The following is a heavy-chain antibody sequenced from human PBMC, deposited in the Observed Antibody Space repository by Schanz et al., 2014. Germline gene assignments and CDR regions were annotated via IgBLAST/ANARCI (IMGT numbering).Heavy chain of an antibody. D-gene: IGHD3-16*01. J-gene: IGHJ4*02. V-gene: IGHV3-72*01. CDR2: ITNKPNNYNT. CDR1: TSLFSRSV. Sequence: VDLVESGGGVVQPGRSLTLSCAVSTSLFSRSVIHWVRQAPGKGLEWVGRITNKPNNYNTEYAASVKGRFTISRDDSRNSLYLQMSSLKTEDTAVYYCVRLDVHDYWGQGTLVTVSS. CDR3: VRLDVHDY.